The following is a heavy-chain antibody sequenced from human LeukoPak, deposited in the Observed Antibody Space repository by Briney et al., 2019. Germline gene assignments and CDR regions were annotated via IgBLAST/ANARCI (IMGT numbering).Heavy chain of an antibody. Sequence: ASVKVSCKASGYTLTGYYLHWVRQTPGQGLEWVGWINPNTGATHSAQKFQGRITMTRDTSISTAYMDLSRLRSDDTAVYYSARDRVGSGWPRPYYFEVWGQGTLVTVSS. CDR3: ARDRVGSGWPRPYYFEV. CDR2: INPNTGAT. CDR1: GYTLTGYY. D-gene: IGHD6-19*01. V-gene: IGHV1-2*02. J-gene: IGHJ4*02.